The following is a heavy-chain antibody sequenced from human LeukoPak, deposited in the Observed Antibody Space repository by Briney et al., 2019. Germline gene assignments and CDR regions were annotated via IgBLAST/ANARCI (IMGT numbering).Heavy chain of an antibody. CDR3: AKDPGGHCSGGSGYSSWYFDY. CDR2: ISDSGGST. CDR1: GFTFSSYA. V-gene: IGHV3-23*01. D-gene: IGHD2-15*01. J-gene: IGHJ4*02. Sequence: PGGSLRLSCAASGFTFSSYAMSWVRQAPGKGLEWVSPISDSGGSTYYADSVKGRFSISRDNSKNTLYLQMNSLRAEDTAVYYCAKDPGGHCSGGSGYSSWYFDYWGQGAPVTVSS.